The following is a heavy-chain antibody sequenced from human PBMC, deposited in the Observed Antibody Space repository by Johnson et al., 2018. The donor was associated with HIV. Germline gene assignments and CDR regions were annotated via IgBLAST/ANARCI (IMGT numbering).Heavy chain of an antibody. J-gene: IGHJ3*02. V-gene: IGHV3-48*03. CDR2: ISSSGSTM. CDR3: ARNGLIPAAKGVAFDI. CDR1: GFSFSTYE. Sequence: VQLVESGGGLVQPGGSLRLSCVASGFSFSTYEMNWVRQVPGKGLEWLSYISSSGSTMYYADSVKGRFTISRDNAKNSLYLQMNSLRAEDTAVYYCARNGLIPAAKGVAFDIWGHGTTVTVSS. D-gene: IGHD2-2*01.